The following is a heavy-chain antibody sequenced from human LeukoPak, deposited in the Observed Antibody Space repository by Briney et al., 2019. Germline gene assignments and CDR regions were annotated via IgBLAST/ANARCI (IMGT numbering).Heavy chain of an antibody. J-gene: IGHJ3*02. D-gene: IGHD6-6*01. CDR3: ASSSVGDDAFDI. Sequence: SETLSLTCTVSGGSISSYYWSWIRQPPGKGLEWIGYIYYSGSTNYNPSLKSRVTISVDTSKNQFSLKLSSVTAADTAVYYCASSSVGDDAFDIWGQGTMVTVSS. CDR2: IYYSGST. V-gene: IGHV4-59*01. CDR1: GGSISSYY.